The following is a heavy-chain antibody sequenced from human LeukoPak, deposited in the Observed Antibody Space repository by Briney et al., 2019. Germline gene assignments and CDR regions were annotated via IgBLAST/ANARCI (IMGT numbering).Heavy chain of an antibody. CDR3: ARVFPIDYYDSSGYLYDAFDI. CDR2: IYNSGNS. V-gene: IGHV4-39*07. Sequence: SETLSLTCTVSGDSISSSNWFWGWIRLPPGKGPEWIGSIYNSGNSYYNPSLKSRVTISVDTSKNQFSLKLSSVTAADTAVYYCARVFPIDYYDSSGYLYDAFDIWGQGTMVTISS. D-gene: IGHD3-22*01. CDR1: GDSISSSNWF. J-gene: IGHJ3*02.